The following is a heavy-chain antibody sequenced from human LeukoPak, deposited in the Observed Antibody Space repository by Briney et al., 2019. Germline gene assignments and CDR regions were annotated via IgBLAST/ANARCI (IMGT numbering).Heavy chain of an antibody. CDR1: GYSISSGYY. J-gene: IGHJ4*02. Sequence: SEALSLTCTVSGYSISSGYYWGWIRQPPGKGLEWIGSIYHSGSTYYNPSLKSRVTISVDTSKNQFSLKLSSVTAADTSVYYCARQAYCSSTSCYKLDQWGQGTLVTVSS. CDR3: ARQAYCSSTSCYKLDQ. V-gene: IGHV4-38-2*02. D-gene: IGHD2-2*02. CDR2: IYHSGST.